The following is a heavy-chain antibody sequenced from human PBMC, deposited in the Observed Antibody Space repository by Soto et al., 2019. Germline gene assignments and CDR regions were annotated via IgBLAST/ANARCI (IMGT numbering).Heavy chain of an antibody. V-gene: IGHV3-53*02. D-gene: IGHD6-13*01. Sequence: EVQLVETGGGLIQPGGSLRLSCAASGFTVSSNYMNWVRQAPGKGLEWVAVIYSGGNTYYADSVKGRFTVSRDNSKNTLYIQMNGLRAEDTAVYYCARDLGSTAEYFFDYWGQGPLVTVSS. CDR2: IYSGGNT. CDR3: ARDLGSTAEYFFDY. J-gene: IGHJ4*02. CDR1: GFTVSSNY.